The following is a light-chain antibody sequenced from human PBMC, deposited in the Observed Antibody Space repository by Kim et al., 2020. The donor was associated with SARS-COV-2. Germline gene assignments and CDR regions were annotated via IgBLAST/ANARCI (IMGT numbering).Light chain of an antibody. V-gene: IGKV1-5*03. J-gene: IGKJ4*01. CDR3: QQYNTPPLT. CDR2: KAS. CDR1: QNINSW. Sequence: DIQMTQSPSTLSASVGDTVTITCRASQNINSWLAWHQQKPGKAPEVLIYKASNLERGVPSRFSGSGSGTEFTLTINSLQPDDFATYYCQQYNTPPLTFGGGTTLEI.